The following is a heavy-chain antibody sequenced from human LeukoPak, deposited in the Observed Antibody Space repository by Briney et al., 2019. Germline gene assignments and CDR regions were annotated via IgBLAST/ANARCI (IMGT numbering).Heavy chain of an antibody. CDR3: ARDLPLSGSYFEGWFDP. D-gene: IGHD1-26*01. CDR1: GFTFSSYA. V-gene: IGHV3-30-3*01. Sequence: GGSLRLSCAASGFTFSSYAMHWVRQAPGKGLEWVAVISYDGSNKYYADSVKGRFTISRDNSKNTLYLQMNSLRAEDTAVYYCARDLPLSGSYFEGWFDPWGQGTLVTVSS. J-gene: IGHJ5*02. CDR2: ISYDGSNK.